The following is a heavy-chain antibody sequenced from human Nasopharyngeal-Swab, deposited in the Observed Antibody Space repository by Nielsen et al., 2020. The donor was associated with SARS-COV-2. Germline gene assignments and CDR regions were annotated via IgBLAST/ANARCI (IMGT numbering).Heavy chain of an antibody. CDR2: INHNIGGT. CDR3: ASNGGSLGDFDY. Sequence: ASVKVSCKASGYTFLGYYMHWVRQVPGQGLEWMGRINHNIGGTNYAQKFQGRVTMTRDTSISTAYMELSRLRSDDTAVYYCASNGGSLGDFDYWGQGTLVTVSS. CDR1: GYTFLGYY. D-gene: IGHD1-26*01. V-gene: IGHV1-2*06. J-gene: IGHJ4*02.